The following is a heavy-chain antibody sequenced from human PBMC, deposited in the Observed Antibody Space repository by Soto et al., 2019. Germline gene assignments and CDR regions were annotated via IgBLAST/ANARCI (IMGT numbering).Heavy chain of an antibody. J-gene: IGHJ5*02. Sequence: PSETLSLTCVVSGGSVTTYHWSWIRQLPRKGLEWIAYTAYTGNTNSHHSLKSRVTISIDSTKNQLSLKLTSMTAAATAVYYCAGDVRAGFTHYFDPWGQGTLVTVSS. CDR3: AGDVRAGFTHYFDP. CDR1: GGSVTTYH. D-gene: IGHD3-9*01. CDR2: TAYTGNT. V-gene: IGHV4-59*02.